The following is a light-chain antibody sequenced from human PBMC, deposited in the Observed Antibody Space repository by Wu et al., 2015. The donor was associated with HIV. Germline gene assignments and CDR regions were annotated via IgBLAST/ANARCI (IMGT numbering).Light chain of an antibody. CDR2: GAS. CDR1: QSVGSN. J-gene: IGKJ4*01. CDR3: QQYHNWPPLT. Sequence: EIVMTQSPPTLSVSPGERVTLSCRASQSVGSNLAWYQQKPGQAPRLLIYGASTRVTGIPVRFSGSGSGTEFSVTISSVQSEDFAVYYCQQYHNWPPLTFGGGTKVEIK. V-gene: IGKV3-15*01.